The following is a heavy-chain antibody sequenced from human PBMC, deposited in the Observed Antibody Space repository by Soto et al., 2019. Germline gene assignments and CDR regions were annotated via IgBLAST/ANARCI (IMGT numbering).Heavy chain of an antibody. CDR3: VRDSGAKLSSS. J-gene: IGHJ4*02. Sequence: SVKVSCKASGGTFSSYRINWVRQAPGQGLEWVGGIVPIRRTADYAQTFQGRVSITADGSARTSYMELRSLRSQDTAVYYCVRDSGAKLSSSWGQGTLVTVSS. CDR1: GGTFSSYR. D-gene: IGHD6-13*01. V-gene: IGHV1-69*13. CDR2: IVPIRRTA.